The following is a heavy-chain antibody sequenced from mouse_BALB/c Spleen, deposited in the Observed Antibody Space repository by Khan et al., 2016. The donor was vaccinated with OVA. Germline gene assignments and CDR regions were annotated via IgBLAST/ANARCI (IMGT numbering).Heavy chain of an antibody. CDR2: ISNGGGKT. D-gene: IGHD2-1*01. V-gene: IGHV5-12*02. CDR1: GFTFRGYY. J-gene: IGHJ4*01. CDR3: ARYGYGKGAAVNH. Sequence: EVELVESGGGLVQPGGSLKLSCATSGFTFRGYYMYWVRQTPEKRLEWVAYISNGGGKTYYPDTVKGRFTISRDNATNTLYLQVSRLESEDKSMYCCARYGYGKGAAVNHWGQGTSVTVSS.